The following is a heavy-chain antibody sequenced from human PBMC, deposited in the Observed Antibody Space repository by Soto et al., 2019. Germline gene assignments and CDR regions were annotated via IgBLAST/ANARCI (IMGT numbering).Heavy chain of an antibody. D-gene: IGHD3-3*01. CDR3: ARAKFTIFGLVRATYYYYGMDV. CDR1: GFTFSHYA. CDR2: IGGSGGGT. V-gene: IGHV3-23*01. J-gene: IGHJ6*02. Sequence: PGGSLRLSCAASGFTFSHYAMSWVRPAPGRGLEWVSAIGGSGGGTYYADSVGGRFTISRDNSNNTLYLQMNSLRAEDTALYYCARAKFTIFGLVRATYYYYGMDVWGQGTTVAVSS.